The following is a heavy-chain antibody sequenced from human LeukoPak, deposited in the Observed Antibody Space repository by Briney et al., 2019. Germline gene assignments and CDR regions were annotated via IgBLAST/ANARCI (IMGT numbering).Heavy chain of an antibody. D-gene: IGHD3-9*01. CDR3: ARVGGGYFDWLTDYYYYMDV. V-gene: IGHV4-34*01. Sequence: PSETLSLTCTVSGGSISSYYWSWIRQPPGKGLEWIGEINHSGSTNYNPSLKSRVTISVDTSKNQFSLKLSSVTAADTAVYYCARVGGGYFDWLTDYYYYMDVWGKGTTVTVSS. CDR1: GGSISSYY. CDR2: INHSGST. J-gene: IGHJ6*03.